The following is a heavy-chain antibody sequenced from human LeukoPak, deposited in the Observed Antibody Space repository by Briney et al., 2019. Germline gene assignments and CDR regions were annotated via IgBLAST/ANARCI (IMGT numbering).Heavy chain of an antibody. CDR2: IIPIFGTA. D-gene: IGHD2-15*01. Sequence: SVKVSCKASGGTFSSYAISWVRQAPGQGLEWMGGIIPIFGTANYAQKFQGRVTITADESTSTAYMELSRLRSDDTAVYYCARGYCSGGSCYSFEDYWGQGTLVTVSS. CDR3: ARGYCSGGSCYSFEDY. J-gene: IGHJ4*02. CDR1: GGTFSSYA. V-gene: IGHV1-69*13.